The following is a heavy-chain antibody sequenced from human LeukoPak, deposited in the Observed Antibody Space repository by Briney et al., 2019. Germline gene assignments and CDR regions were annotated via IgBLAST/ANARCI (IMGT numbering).Heavy chain of an antibody. Sequence: SETLSLTCTVSGGSITSRTDYWDWIRQPPGKGLEWIGSFYYSGSTYYNPPLKSRVTISVDTSKNQFSLRLTSVTAADTAVYYCARHYYDSSGRPFDYWGQGTLVTVSS. CDR3: ARHYYDSSGRPFDY. CDR1: GGSITSRTDY. D-gene: IGHD3-22*01. J-gene: IGHJ4*02. CDR2: FYYSGST. V-gene: IGHV4-39*01.